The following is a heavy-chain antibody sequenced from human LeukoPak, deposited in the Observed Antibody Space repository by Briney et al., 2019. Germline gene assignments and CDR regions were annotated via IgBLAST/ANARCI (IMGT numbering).Heavy chain of an antibody. V-gene: IGHV3-23*01. CDR1: GFTFSSYA. CDR3: ARPYSSRGKDYYYYGMDV. Sequence: QSGGSLRLSCAASGFTFSSYAMSWVRQAPGKGLEWVSAISGSGGSTYYADSVKGRFTISRDNSKNTLYLQMNSLRAEDTAVYYCARPYSSRGKDYYYYGMDVWGQGTTVTVSS. CDR2: ISGSGGST. J-gene: IGHJ6*02. D-gene: IGHD6-13*01.